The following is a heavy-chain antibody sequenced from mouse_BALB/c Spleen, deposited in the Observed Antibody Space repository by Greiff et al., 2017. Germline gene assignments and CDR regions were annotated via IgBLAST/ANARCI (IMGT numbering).Heavy chain of an antibody. D-gene: IGHD2-1*01. V-gene: IGHV1-14*01. J-gene: IGHJ4*01. CDR1: GYTFTSYV. Sequence: VQLKESGPELVKPGASVKMSCKASGYTFTSYVMHWVKQKPGQGLEWIGYINPYNDGTKYNEKFKGKATLTSDKSSSTAYMELSSLTSEDSAVYYCARGGNYVHYYAMDYWCQGTSVTVSS. CDR3: ARGGNYVHYYAMDY. CDR2: INPYNDGT.